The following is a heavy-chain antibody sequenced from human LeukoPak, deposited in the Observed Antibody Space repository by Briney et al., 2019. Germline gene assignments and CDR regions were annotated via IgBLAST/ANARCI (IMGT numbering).Heavy chain of an antibody. J-gene: IGHJ4*02. V-gene: IGHV4-39*01. CDR3: ARRGRSGYDFDY. CDR2: IYYSGST. D-gene: IGHD5-12*01. CDR1: GGSISSYY. Sequence: SSETLSLTCTVSGGSISSYYWGWIRQPPGKGLEWIGSIYYSGSTYYNPSLKSRVTISVDTSKNQFSLKLSSVTAADTAVYYCARRGRSGYDFDYWGQGTLVTVSS.